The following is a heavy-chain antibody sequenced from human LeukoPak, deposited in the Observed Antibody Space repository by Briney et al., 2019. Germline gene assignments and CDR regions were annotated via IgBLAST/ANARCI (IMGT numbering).Heavy chain of an antibody. CDR2: INPNSGGT. CDR3: ARDLGDILTGYTFLD. V-gene: IGHV1-2*06. D-gene: IGHD3-9*01. CDR1: GYTFTGYY. J-gene: IGHJ4*02. Sequence: ASVKVSCKASGYTFTGYYMHWVRQAPGQGLEWMGRINPNSGGTNYAQKFQGRVTMTRDTSISTAYMELSRLRSDDTAVHYCARDLGDILTGYTFLDWGQGTLVTVSS.